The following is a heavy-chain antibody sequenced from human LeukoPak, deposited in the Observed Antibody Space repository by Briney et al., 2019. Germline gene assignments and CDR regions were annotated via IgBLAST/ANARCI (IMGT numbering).Heavy chain of an antibody. CDR3: ARGPRGYSYGPHFDY. CDR2: ISAYNGNT. CDR1: GYTFTSYG. D-gene: IGHD5-18*01. V-gene: IGHV1-18*04. J-gene: IGHJ4*02. Sequence: ASVKVSCKASGYTFTSYGISWVRQAPGQGFEWMGWISAYNGNTNYAQKLQGRVTMTTDTSTSTAYMELRSLRSDDTAVYYCARGPRGYSYGPHFDYWGRGTLVTVSS.